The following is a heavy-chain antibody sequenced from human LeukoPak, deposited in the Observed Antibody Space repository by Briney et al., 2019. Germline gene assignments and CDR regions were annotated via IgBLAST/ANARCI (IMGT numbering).Heavy chain of an antibody. J-gene: IGHJ4*02. CDR3: VRGAGGSGYPNYPIGN. D-gene: IGHD3-22*01. CDR1: DGSISSSSYY. CDR2: IYSSGAT. Sequence: PSETLSLTCTVSDGSISSSSYYWGWIRQPPGKKLEWIGSIYSSGATYYNPSLKSRVTISVDTSKNQFSLKLSSVTAADTAVFYCVRGAGGSGYPNYPIGNWGQGTLVTVSS. V-gene: IGHV4-39*07.